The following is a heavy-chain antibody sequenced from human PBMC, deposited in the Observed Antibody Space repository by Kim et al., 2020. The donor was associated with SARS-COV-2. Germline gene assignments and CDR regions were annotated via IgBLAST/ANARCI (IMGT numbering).Heavy chain of an antibody. CDR3: AKDAATVKPYYFDY. D-gene: IGHD4-4*01. Sequence: ADSGKGRFTISRDNAKNTLYLQMNSLRAEDTAVYYCAKDAATVKPYYFDYWGQGTLVTVSS. J-gene: IGHJ4*02. V-gene: IGHV3-23*01.